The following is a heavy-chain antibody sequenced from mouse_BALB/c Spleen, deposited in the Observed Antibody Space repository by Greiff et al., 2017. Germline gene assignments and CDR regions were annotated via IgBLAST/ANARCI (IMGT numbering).Heavy chain of an antibody. J-gene: IGHJ2*01. V-gene: IGHV14-3*02. CDR3: VYGYYFDY. CDR1: GFNIKDTY. Sequence: VQLQQSGAELVKPGASVKLSCTASGFNIKDTYMHWVKQRPEQGLEWIGRIDPANGNTKYDPKFQGKATITADTSSNTAYLQLSSLTSEDTAVYYCVYGYYFDYWGQGTTLTVSS. CDR2: IDPANGNT. D-gene: IGHD1-2*01.